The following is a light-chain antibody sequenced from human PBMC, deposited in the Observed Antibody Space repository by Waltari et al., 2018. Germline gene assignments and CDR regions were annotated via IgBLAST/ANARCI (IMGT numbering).Light chain of an antibody. Sequence: DIVMTPSPDSLAVSLGERATVNCTSSQSVLYNSNNKNYLAWYQQMPGQPPRLLISWASTREPGVPDRFSGSGSGSDFILTITSVQAEDVAVYYCQQYYTTPPTFGGGTKVEIK. J-gene: IGKJ4*01. V-gene: IGKV4-1*01. CDR3: QQYYTTPPT. CDR1: QSVLYNSNNKNY. CDR2: WAS.